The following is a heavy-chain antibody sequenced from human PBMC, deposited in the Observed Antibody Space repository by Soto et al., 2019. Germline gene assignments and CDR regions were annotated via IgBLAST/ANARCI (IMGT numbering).Heavy chain of an antibody. J-gene: IGHJ4*02. Sequence: GGSLRLSCAASGFTFSNYVMSWVRQAPGKGLDWVSGISGSGGHTYYADSVKGRFTISRDNSKNTLYLQMNSLRAEDTAVYFCAKDGSYYDSPTESDSWGQGTLVTVSS. CDR3: AKDGSYYDSPTESDS. CDR1: GFTFSNYV. CDR2: ISGSGGHT. V-gene: IGHV3-23*01. D-gene: IGHD3-22*01.